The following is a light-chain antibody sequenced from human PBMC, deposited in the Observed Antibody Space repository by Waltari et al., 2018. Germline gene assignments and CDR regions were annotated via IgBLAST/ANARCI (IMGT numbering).Light chain of an antibody. CDR3: CSYAGRNIWV. J-gene: IGLJ3*02. CDR2: EVI. Sequence: QSALTQPASVSGSPGPSLTIPCTGTSSDVGFYNLFSWYQQHPGKAPELVVYEVISRPSWVSNRFSGSKSGNTASLTISGLQAEDEADYYCCSYAGRNIWVFGGGTKLTVL. V-gene: IGLV2-23*02. CDR1: SSDVGFYNL.